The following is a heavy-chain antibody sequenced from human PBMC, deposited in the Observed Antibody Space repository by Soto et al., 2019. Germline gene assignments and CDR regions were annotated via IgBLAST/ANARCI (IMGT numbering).Heavy chain of an antibody. D-gene: IGHD3-22*01. V-gene: IGHV3-30*18. CDR2: MSFDGSNK. CDR1: GFTFRSYG. CDR3: AKEFGWDLQLSPTYYDTGMDV. Sequence: QVQLVESGGGVVQPGRSLRLSCAASGFTFRSYGMHWVRQAPGKGLEWVALMSFDGSNKYYADTVSGRFTISSYNSKNTLYLQMDILRHEDTGVYYCAKEFGWDLQLSPTYYDTGMDVWGQGPKVTVSS. J-gene: IGHJ6*02.